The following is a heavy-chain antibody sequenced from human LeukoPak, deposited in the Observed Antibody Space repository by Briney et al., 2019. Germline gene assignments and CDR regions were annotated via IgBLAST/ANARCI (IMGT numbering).Heavy chain of an antibody. D-gene: IGHD2/OR15-2a*01. CDR2: IYYSGST. CDR1: GGSISSGGYY. Sequence: SETLSLTCTVSGGSISSGGYYWSWIRQHPGKGLEWIGYIYYSGSTYYNPSFKSRVTISVDTSKNQFSLKLSSVTAADTAVYYCARYTDTTSDGDAFDIWGQGTMVTVSS. J-gene: IGHJ3*02. V-gene: IGHV4-31*03. CDR3: ARYTDTTSDGDAFDI.